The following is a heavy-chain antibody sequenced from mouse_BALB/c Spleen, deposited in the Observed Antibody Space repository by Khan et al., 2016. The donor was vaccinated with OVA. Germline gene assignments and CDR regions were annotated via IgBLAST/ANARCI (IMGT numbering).Heavy chain of an antibody. CDR1: GFTFTSYY. J-gene: IGHJ3*01. Sequence: QVQLKQSGAELVKPGASVKLSCKASGFTFTSYYMYWVKQRPGQGLEWIGEFNPSNGDTNFNEKFKSKATLTVDRSSSTAYMQLNSLTSEDSAVYYCTRSGYGSFAYWGQGTLVTVS. CDR2: FNPSNGDT. D-gene: IGHD2-1*01. CDR3: TRSGYGSFAY. V-gene: IGHV1S81*02.